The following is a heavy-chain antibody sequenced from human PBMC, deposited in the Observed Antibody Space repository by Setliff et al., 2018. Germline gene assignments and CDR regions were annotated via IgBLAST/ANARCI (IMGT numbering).Heavy chain of an antibody. Sequence: ALVKVSCKASGYTFTNFGITWVRQAPGQGLEWMGWISAHSGNAYYSPKLHGRVTLTTDTSTSTAYMELRSLESDDTAVYYCSRVAEYDTIDIWGQGTMVTVSS. J-gene: IGHJ3*02. V-gene: IGHV1-18*01. CDR1: GYTFTNFG. CDR2: ISAHSGNA. D-gene: IGHD3-16*01. CDR3: SRVAEYDTIDI.